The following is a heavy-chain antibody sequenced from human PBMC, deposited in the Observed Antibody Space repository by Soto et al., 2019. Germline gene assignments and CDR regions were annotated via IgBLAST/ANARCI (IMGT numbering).Heavy chain of an antibody. J-gene: IGHJ4*02. CDR1: GFTFNNYA. CDR2: ISGGGDTT. CDR3: AKGRGGSGSLTPRVDF. D-gene: IGHD3-10*01. V-gene: IGHV3-23*01. Sequence: SLRLSCAASGFTFNNYAMTWVRQAPGKGLEWVSAISGGGDTTSYADSVKDRFTVSRDGSKNTLYLQMSSLRAEDTALYYCAKGRGGSGSLTPRVDFWGQGTLVTVSS.